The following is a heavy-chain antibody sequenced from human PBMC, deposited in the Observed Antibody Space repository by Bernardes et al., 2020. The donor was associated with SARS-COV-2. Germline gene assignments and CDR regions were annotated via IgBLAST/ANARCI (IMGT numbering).Heavy chain of an antibody. CDR1: GYTFTGYY. D-gene: IGHD3-22*01. CDR3: ALPPSNYDRYGMDV. J-gene: IGHJ6*02. CDR2: INTNSGGT. Sequence: ASVKVSCKASGYTFTGYYIHWVRQAPAQGLEWMGWINTNSGGTLYAQKFQGRVTMPRDTSISTAYMELSRLRSDDTAMYYCALPPSNYDRYGMDVWGQGTTVTVSS. V-gene: IGHV1-2*02.